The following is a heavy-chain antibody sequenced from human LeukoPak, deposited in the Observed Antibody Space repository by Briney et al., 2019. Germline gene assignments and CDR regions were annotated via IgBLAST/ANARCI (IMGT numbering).Heavy chain of an antibody. CDR3: TRGPYLDY. J-gene: IGHJ4*02. Sequence: ASVKVSCKASGYTFTGNSLHWVRQVPGQGLEWMGWINPNSAGTNYAQKFQGRVTITRDTSISTAYMAVSGLRSDNTGVYYCTRGPYLDYWGQGTLVTVSS. V-gene: IGHV1-2*02. CDR2: INPNSAGT. CDR1: GYTFTGNS.